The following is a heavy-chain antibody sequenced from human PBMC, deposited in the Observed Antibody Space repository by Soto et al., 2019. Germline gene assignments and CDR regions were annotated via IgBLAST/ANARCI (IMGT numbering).Heavy chain of an antibody. CDR1: GGTFSSYA. V-gene: IGHV1-69*13. CDR3: ARVKGGYYSDY. J-gene: IGHJ4*02. Sequence: SVKVSCKASGGTFSSYAISWVRQAPGQGLEWMGWIIPNIGKANYAQKFQGRVTITADESTSTAYMELRSLRSDDTAVYYCARVKGGYYSDYWGQGTLVTVSS. D-gene: IGHD3-22*01. CDR2: IIPNIGKA.